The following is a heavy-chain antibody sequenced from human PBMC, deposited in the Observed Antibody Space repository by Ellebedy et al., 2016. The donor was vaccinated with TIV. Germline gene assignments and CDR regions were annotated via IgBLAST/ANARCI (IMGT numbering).Heavy chain of an antibody. V-gene: IGHV3-23*01. CDR1: GFNFRNYA. CDR2: IDGGGGAT. D-gene: IGHD3-22*01. J-gene: IGHJ4*02. Sequence: GGSLRLSXAASGFNFRNYAMNWVRQAPGKGLEWVAAIDGGGGATYYPDSMRGRFIISRDNSKNTLYLQMNSLRAEDTAVYYCARQGGSSYYDSSGYYNGYWGQGTLVTVSS. CDR3: ARQGGSSYYDSSGYYNGY.